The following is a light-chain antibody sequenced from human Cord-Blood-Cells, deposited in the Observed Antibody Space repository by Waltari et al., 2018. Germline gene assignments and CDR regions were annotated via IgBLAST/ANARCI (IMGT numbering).Light chain of an antibody. CDR2: DVS. V-gene: IGLV2-14*01. J-gene: IGLJ3*02. CDR3: SSYTSSSTLE. Sequence: QSALTQPASVSGSPGQSITLSCTGTSRDVGGYNYVSWYQQHPGKAPKLMIYDVSNRPSGVSNRFSGSKSGNTASLTISGLQAEDEADYYCSSYTSSSTLEFGGGTKLTVL. CDR1: SRDVGGYNY.